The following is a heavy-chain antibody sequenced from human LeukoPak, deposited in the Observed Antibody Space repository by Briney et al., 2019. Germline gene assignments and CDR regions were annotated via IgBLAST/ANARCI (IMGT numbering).Heavy chain of an antibody. D-gene: IGHD4/OR15-4a*01. V-gene: IGHV3-33*01. Sequence: GGSLRLSCAASGFTFSSYGMHWVRQAPGKGLEWVAVIWYDGSNKYYADSVKGRFTISRDNSKNTLYLQMNSLRAEDTAVYYSAREGLMVGYFDYWGQGTLVTVSS. J-gene: IGHJ4*02. CDR2: IWYDGSNK. CDR1: GFTFSSYG. CDR3: AREGLMVGYFDY.